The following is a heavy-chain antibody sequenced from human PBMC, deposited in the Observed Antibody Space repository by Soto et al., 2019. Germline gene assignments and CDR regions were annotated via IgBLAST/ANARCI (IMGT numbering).Heavy chain of an antibody. CDR3: ARGGSSSSSTYNWSDH. J-gene: IGHJ5*02. CDR2: IYYSGST. CDR1: GGSISSYY. D-gene: IGHD6-6*01. Sequence: LSLTCTGSGGSISSYYWSWIRQPTGKGLEWIGYIYYSGSTNYNPALKSRVPISVDTAKNQFSLKLGSVTAVDTAVYYCARGGSSSSSTYNWSDHSGQATLVTVS. V-gene: IGHV4-59*01.